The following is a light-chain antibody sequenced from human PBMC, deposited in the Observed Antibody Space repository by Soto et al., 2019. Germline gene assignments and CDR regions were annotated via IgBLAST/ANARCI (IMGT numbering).Light chain of an antibody. CDR3: CSYSGSSTYV. CDR2: EVN. Sequence: QSVLTQPASVSGSPGQSITISCTGTSSDVGSYNFVSWYQQQPGRAPKLMIYEVNKRPSGVSNRFSGSKSGNTASLTISGLQAEYEADYYSCSYSGSSTYVFGTGTMVTVL. CDR1: SSDVGSYNF. J-gene: IGLJ1*01. V-gene: IGLV2-23*02.